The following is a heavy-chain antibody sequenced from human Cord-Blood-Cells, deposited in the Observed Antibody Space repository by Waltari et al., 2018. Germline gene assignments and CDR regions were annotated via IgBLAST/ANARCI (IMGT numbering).Heavy chain of an antibody. V-gene: IGHV1-2*02. Sequence: QVPLVQSGAEVKKPGASVKVSCKASGYTFTGYYMHWVRTAPGQGLEWMGWINPNSGGTNYAQKFQGRVTMTRDTSISTAYMELSRLRSDDTAVYYCARASITIFGVVIIRFDYWGQGTLVTVSS. CDR1: GYTFTGYY. CDR3: ARASITIFGVVIIRFDY. CDR2: INPNSGGT. J-gene: IGHJ4*02. D-gene: IGHD3-3*01.